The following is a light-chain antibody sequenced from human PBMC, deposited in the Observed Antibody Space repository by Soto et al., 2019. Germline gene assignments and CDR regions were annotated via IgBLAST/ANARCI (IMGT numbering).Light chain of an antibody. Sequence: DIPMTQSPSSLSASVGDRVSITCRASQSISIYLNWYQQKLGKAPKLLIYAATSLHSGVPSRFTGSGSGTNFTLTISSLQPDDFATYYCQQSHSIPDTFGQGTKLDIK. CDR2: AAT. J-gene: IGKJ2*01. CDR3: QQSHSIPDT. CDR1: QSISIY. V-gene: IGKV1-39*01.